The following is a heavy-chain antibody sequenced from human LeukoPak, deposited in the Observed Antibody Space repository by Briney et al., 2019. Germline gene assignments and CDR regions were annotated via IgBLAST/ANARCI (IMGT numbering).Heavy chain of an antibody. V-gene: IGHV4-4*07. CDR3: VSSTLAAAGRTFDY. D-gene: IGHD6-13*01. CDR2: IYTSGST. J-gene: IGHJ4*02. Sequence: SETLSLTCTVSGGSISSYYWSWIRQPAGKGLEWIGRIYTSGSTNYNPSLKSRVTMSVDTSKNQFSLKLSSVTAADTAVYYCVSSTLAAAGRTFDYWGQGTLVTVSS. CDR1: GGSISSYY.